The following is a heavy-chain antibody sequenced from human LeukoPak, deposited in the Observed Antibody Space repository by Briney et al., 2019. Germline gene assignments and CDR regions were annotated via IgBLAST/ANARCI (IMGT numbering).Heavy chain of an antibody. CDR2: ISSSGSTI. Sequence: PGGSLRLSCAASGFTFSSYEMNWVRQAPGKGLEWVSYISSSGSTIYYADSVKGQFTISRDNAKNSLYLQMNSLRAEDTAVYYCARDYAYYGSGSYEQWFDPWGQGTLVTVSS. CDR3: ARDYAYYGSGSYEQWFDP. V-gene: IGHV3-48*03. D-gene: IGHD3-10*01. J-gene: IGHJ5*02. CDR1: GFTFSSYE.